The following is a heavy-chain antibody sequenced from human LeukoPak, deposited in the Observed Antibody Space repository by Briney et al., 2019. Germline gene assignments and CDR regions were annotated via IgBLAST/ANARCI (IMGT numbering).Heavy chain of an antibody. V-gene: IGHV3-30*03. Sequence: GGSLRLSCAASGFTFSNYGLHWVRQAPGKGLEWVAVISPDGSNKYYADSVKGRFTIPRDNSRDTLFLQMDSLRAEDTAVYYCAGGIGSNEAFDMWGQGTLVTVSS. CDR1: GFTFSNYG. D-gene: IGHD1-1*01. J-gene: IGHJ3*02. CDR3: AGGIGSNEAFDM. CDR2: ISPDGSNK.